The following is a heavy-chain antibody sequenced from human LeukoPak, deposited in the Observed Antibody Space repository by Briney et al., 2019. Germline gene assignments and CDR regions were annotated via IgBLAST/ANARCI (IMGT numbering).Heavy chain of an antibody. J-gene: IGHJ3*02. D-gene: IGHD6-6*01. V-gene: IGHV3-21*01. CDR2: ISSSSSYI. CDR1: GFTFSSYS. CDR3: ARLEGSFYALDI. Sequence: PGGSLRLSCAASGFTFSSYSMNWVRQAPGKGLEWVSSISSSSSYIYYADSVKGRFTISRDNAKNSLYLQMNSLRAEDTAVYYCARLEGSFYALDIWGQGTMVTVSS.